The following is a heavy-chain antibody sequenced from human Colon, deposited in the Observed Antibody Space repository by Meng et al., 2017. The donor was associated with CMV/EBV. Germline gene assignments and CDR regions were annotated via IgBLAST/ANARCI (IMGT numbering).Heavy chain of an antibody. CDR3: ARDSDGSGTFSYWFDP. D-gene: IGHD3-10*01. Sequence: QGEHPVAGLGLVKPSGTLSLTSPVSGGYLNDFYWNWFRQPVGKGLEWIGRIFPTGSAYYNSSLNSRVTMSVDTSKNQFSLKLTSVTAADTAVYYCARDSDGSGTFSYWFDPWGQGTLVTVSS. CDR1: GGYLNDFY. CDR2: IFPTGSA. V-gene: IGHV4-4*07. J-gene: IGHJ5*02.